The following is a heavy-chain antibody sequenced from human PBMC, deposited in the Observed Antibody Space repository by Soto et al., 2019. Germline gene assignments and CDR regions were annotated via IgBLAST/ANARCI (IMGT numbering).Heavy chain of an antibody. V-gene: IGHV4-38-2*02. CDR2: IYHGGTT. Sequence: SETLSLTCNVSGYSISSGSYWGWIRQPPGKGPEWIASIYHGGTTFYNPSLESRISISLDTSRNQFSLKVNSVSAADTAVYYCARDRSNSPDFFDSWGQGTLVTVSS. CDR3: ARDRSNSPDFFDS. J-gene: IGHJ4*02. D-gene: IGHD1-1*01. CDR1: GYSISSGSY.